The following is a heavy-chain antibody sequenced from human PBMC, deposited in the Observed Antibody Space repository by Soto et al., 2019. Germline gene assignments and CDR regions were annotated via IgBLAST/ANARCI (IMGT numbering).Heavy chain of an antibody. CDR3: ARYAFWTADY. J-gene: IGHJ4*02. D-gene: IGHD3-3*01. Sequence: GGSLRLSCAASGFTFSSYVMSWVRQAPGKGLEWVSTITGGAGSTYYADSVKGRFTISKDNSKNTLFLQMNGLRAEDTAVYYCARYAFWTADYWGQGALVTVSS. V-gene: IGHV3-23*01. CDR2: ITGGAGST. CDR1: GFTFSSYV.